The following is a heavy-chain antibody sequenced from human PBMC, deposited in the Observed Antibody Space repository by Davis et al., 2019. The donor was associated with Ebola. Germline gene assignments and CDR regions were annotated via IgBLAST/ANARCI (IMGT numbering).Heavy chain of an antibody. CDR1: GYTFTSYY. Sequence: AASVKVSCKASGYTFTSYYMHWVRQAPGQGLEWMGIINPSGGSTSYAQKFQGRVTMTRDTSTSTVYMELSSLRSEDTALYYCAKDNGWFYPIDYWGQGTLVTVSS. V-gene: IGHV1-46*01. CDR3: AKDNGWFYPIDY. J-gene: IGHJ4*02. CDR2: INPSGGST. D-gene: IGHD2-15*01.